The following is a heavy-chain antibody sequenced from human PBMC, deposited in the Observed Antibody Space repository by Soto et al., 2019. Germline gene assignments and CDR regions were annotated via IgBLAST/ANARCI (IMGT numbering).Heavy chain of an antibody. CDR3: ARDVYVQQSYYYGMDV. D-gene: IGHD3-16*01. CDR1: GGPFSSYA. Sequence: GDSVKVCFKASGGPFSSYAVSWVRQAPGQGLEWMGGIIPIFGTANYAQKFQGRVTITADESTSTAYMELSSLRSEDTAVYYCARDVYVQQSYYYGMDVWGQGTTFTVSS. V-gene: IGHV1-69*13. CDR2: IIPIFGTA. J-gene: IGHJ6*01.